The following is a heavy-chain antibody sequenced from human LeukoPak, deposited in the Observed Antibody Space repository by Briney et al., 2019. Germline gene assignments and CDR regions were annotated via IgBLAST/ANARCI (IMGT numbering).Heavy chain of an antibody. D-gene: IGHD3-3*01. CDR1: GYTFTNYA. V-gene: IGHV1-3*03. CDR2: INAGNGNT. J-gene: IGHJ4*03. Sequence: ASVKVSCKASGYTFTNYAENWVRQAPGQRLEWMGWINAGNGNTKYSQEFQGRVTIIRDTSASTDYMELRSLTSEEMAVYYCARGIWSSYSVECYFDFWGQGTLV. CDR3: ARGIWSSYSVECYFDF.